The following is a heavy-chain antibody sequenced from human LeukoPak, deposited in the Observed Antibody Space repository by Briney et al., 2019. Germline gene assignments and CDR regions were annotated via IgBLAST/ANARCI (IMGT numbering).Heavy chain of an antibody. V-gene: IGHV3-7*01. CDR2: IKQDGSER. CDR3: AKLTGYNTGWFGIDY. Sequence: GGSLKLSCEASGFTFSWYWMSWVRQAPGKGLEWVANIKQDGSERIYVDSVKGRFTISRDNANNLLYLQMNSLRADDTAVYYCAKLTGYNTGWFGIDYWGQGTVVTVSS. D-gene: IGHD6-19*01. CDR1: GFTFSWYW. J-gene: IGHJ4*02.